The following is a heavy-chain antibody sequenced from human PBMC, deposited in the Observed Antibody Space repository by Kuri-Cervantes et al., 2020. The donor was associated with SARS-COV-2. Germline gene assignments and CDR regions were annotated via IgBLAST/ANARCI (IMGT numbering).Heavy chain of an antibody. J-gene: IGHJ3*02. D-gene: IGHD3-16*01. CDR1: GFTFSSYG. CDR2: ISYDGSNK. Sequence: GGSLRLSCAASGFTFSSYGMHWVRQAPGKGLEWVAVISYDGSNKYYADSVKGRFTISRDNSKNTLYLQMNSLRAEDTAVYYCAVTLGLGEPHAFDIWGQGTMVTVSS. CDR3: AVTLGLGEPHAFDI. V-gene: IGHV3-30*03.